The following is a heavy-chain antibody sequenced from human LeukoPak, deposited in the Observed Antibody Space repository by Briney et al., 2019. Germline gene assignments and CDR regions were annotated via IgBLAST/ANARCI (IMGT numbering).Heavy chain of an antibody. V-gene: IGHV1-69*13. Sequence: SVKVSCKASGGTFSSYAISWVRQAPGQGLEWMGGIIPIFGTANYAQKFQGRVTITADESTSTAYMELSSLRSEDTAVYYCASSRGKYYYDTSGHYYVDSFDFWGQGTLVTVSS. CDR1: GGTFSSYA. D-gene: IGHD3-22*01. CDR3: ASSRGKYYYDTSGHYYVDSFDF. CDR2: IIPIFGTA. J-gene: IGHJ4*02.